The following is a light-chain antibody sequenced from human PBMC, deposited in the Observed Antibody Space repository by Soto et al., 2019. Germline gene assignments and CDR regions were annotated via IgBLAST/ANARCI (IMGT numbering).Light chain of an antibody. CDR3: QQYNNWPPLT. V-gene: IGKV3-15*01. CDR2: AAS. J-gene: IGKJ4*01. Sequence: EIVMTQSPATLSVSPGERATLSCRASQSVSSNLAWYQQKPGQAPRLLIYAASTRATGIPARFSGSGSGTVFTLTISSLQSEDFAVYYCQQYNNWPPLTFGGGTKVDIK. CDR1: QSVSSN.